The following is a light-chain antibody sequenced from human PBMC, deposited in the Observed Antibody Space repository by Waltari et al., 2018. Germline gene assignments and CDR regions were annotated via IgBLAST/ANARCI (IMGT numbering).Light chain of an antibody. Sequence: ETKLTQSPATLSLSTGERATLSCRASQTVYNNLAWYQQKPGQAPRLLIYDASNRATGIPARFSGGGSGTDFTLTISSLEPEDFAVYYCEKRSNWGWTFGQGTKVEMK. V-gene: IGKV3-11*01. CDR3: EKRSNWGWT. CDR1: QTVYNN. CDR2: DAS. J-gene: IGKJ1*01.